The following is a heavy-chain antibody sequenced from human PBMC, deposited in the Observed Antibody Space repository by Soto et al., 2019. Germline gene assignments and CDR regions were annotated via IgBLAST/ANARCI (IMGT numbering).Heavy chain of an antibody. V-gene: IGHV4-39*01. CDR2: IYYSGST. D-gene: IGHD4-17*01. CDR1: GGSISSSSYY. J-gene: IGHJ3*02. Sequence: QLQLQESGPGLVKPSETLSLTCTVSGGSISSSSYYWGWIRQPPGKGLEWIGSIYYSGSTYYNPSLKTRFTISVETSKNQLSLKLSSVTAADTAVYYCARHEISRYGYYIWSAAFDIWGHGTMVTVSS. CDR3: ARHEISRYGYYIWSAAFDI.